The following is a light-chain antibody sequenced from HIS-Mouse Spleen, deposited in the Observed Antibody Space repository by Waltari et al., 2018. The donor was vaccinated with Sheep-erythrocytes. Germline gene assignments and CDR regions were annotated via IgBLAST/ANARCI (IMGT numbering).Light chain of an antibody. CDR1: SSDVGGYNY. J-gene: IGLJ3*02. V-gene: IGLV2-8*01. CDR3: SSYAGSNNWV. Sequence: QSALTQPPSASWSPGQSVTISCTGTSSDVGGYNYVSWYQQHPGKAPKLMIYEVSTRPSGVPDRFSGSKSGNTASLTVSGLQAEDEADYYCSSYAGSNNWVFGGGTKLTVL. CDR2: EVS.